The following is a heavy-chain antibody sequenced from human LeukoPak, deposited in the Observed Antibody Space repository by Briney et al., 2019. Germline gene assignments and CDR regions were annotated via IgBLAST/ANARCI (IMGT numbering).Heavy chain of an antibody. V-gene: IGHV3-23*01. Sequence: GGSLRLSCTASGFTFSSFVMSWVRQAPGKGLEWVSGISGSGTNTYYADSVKGRFTISRDNSKTTLYLQMNSLRAEDTAVYYCAKSPHYRVTAIIYYFDNWGQGTLVTVSP. CDR3: AKSPHYRVTAIIYYFDN. CDR1: GFTFSSFV. J-gene: IGHJ4*02. D-gene: IGHD3-16*02. CDR2: ISGSGTNT.